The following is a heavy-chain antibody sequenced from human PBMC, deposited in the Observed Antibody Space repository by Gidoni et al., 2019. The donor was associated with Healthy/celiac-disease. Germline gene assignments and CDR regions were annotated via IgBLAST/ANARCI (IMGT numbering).Heavy chain of an antibody. D-gene: IGHD2-15*01. Sequence: EVQLVESVGGLVQPGGSLKLSCSASGFPFSGSAMHWVRQASGKGLEWVGRIRSKANSYATAYAASVKGRFTISRDDSKNTAYLQMNSLKTEDTAVYYCTRHVTLFGGKAYYYYGMDVWGQGTTVTVSS. CDR3: TRHVTLFGGKAYYYYGMDV. V-gene: IGHV3-73*02. J-gene: IGHJ6*02. CDR2: IRSKANSYAT. CDR1: GFPFSGSA.